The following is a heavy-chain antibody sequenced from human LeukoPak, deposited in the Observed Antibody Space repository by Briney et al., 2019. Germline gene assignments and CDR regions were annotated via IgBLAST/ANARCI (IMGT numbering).Heavy chain of an antibody. D-gene: IGHD6-13*01. CDR3: ARVRSSWAAFDI. Sequence: SETLSLTCAVYGGSFSGYYWSWIRQPPGKGLEWIGEINHSGSTNYNPSLKSRVTMSVDTSKNQFSLKLSSVTAADTAVYYCARVRSSWAAFDIWGQGTMVTVSS. CDR1: GGSFSGYY. V-gene: IGHV4-34*01. CDR2: INHSGST. J-gene: IGHJ3*02.